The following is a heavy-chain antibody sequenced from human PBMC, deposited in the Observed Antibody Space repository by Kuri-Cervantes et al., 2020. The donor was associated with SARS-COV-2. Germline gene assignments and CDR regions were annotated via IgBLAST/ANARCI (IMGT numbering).Heavy chain of an antibody. D-gene: IGHD6-13*01. Sequence: SETLSLTCTVSGGSISSGGYYRSWIRQRPGKGLEWIGYIYYSESTYYNPSLKSRVTISVDTSKNQFSLKVRSVTAADTAVYYCAYSIAATSRWFGPWGQGTLVTVSS. J-gene: IGHJ5*02. CDR1: GGSISSGGYY. V-gene: IGHV4-31*03. CDR2: IYYSEST. CDR3: AYSIAATSRWFGP.